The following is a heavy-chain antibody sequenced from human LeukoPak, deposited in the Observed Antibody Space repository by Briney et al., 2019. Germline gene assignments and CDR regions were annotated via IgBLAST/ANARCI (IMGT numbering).Heavy chain of an antibody. J-gene: IGHJ4*02. D-gene: IGHD6-13*01. V-gene: IGHV1-46*03. Sequence: GASVKVSCKASGYTFTSYYMHWVRQAPGQGLEWMGIINPSGGSTSYAQKFQGRVTMTRDTSTSTVYMELSSLRSEDAAVYYCAREGQGQLDYHYWGQGTLVTVSS. CDR1: GYTFTSYY. CDR2: INPSGGST. CDR3: AREGQGQLDYHY.